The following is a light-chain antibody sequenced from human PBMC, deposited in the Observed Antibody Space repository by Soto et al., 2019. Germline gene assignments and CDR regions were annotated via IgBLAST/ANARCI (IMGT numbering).Light chain of an antibody. Sequence: QSVLTQPPSASGSPGQSVTISCTGTSSDVGGYNYVSRYQQHPGKAPKLMIYEVSKRPSGVPDRFSGSKSGNTASLTVSGLQAEDEADYYCSSYVGSNNYVFGNGTKVTVL. CDR1: SSDVGGYNY. V-gene: IGLV2-8*01. J-gene: IGLJ1*01. CDR3: SSYVGSNNYV. CDR2: EVS.